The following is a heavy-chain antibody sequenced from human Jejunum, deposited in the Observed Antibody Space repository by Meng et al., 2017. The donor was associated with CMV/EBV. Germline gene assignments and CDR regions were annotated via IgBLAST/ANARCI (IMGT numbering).Heavy chain of an antibody. D-gene: IGHD1-26*01. V-gene: IGHV4-31*02. CDR1: GGSISRGGYY. J-gene: IGHJ4*02. CDR3: ARGIRRGTPYFDF. Sequence: YGGSISRGGYYWTWIRQPPTEGLEWIGYIYYSGSSYYNPSLKSRVTMSVDTSKNQFSLNVSSVTDADTAVYFCARGIRRGTPYFDFWGQGALVTVSS. CDR2: IYYSGSS.